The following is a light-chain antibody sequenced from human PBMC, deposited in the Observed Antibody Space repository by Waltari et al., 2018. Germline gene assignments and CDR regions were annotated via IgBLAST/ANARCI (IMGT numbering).Light chain of an antibody. CDR3: SSDTSRSTSV. CDR1: SSDIGGFNY. J-gene: IGLJ1*01. Sequence: QSALTQPASVSGSPGQSITISCTGTSSDIGGFNYVPWYQQHPGKAPKLMIYDVNNPPSGVSNRFSGSKSADTASLTISGLQAEDEAVYYCSSDTSRSTSVFGTGTKVTVL. CDR2: DVN. V-gene: IGLV2-14*01.